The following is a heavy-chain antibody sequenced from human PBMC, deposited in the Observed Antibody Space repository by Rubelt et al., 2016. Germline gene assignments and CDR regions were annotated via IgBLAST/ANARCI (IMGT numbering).Heavy chain of an antibody. CDR3: ARDGRPSDI. J-gene: IGHJ3*02. D-gene: IGHD6-6*01. CDR1: GYSISSGYY. Sequence: QVQLQESGPGLVKPSETLSLTCTVSGYSISSGYYWGWIRQPPGKGLEWIGTVYHSGSTYYNPSLKSRVTISVDTSKNQFSLKLSAGTAADTAVYYWARDGRPSDIWGQGTMVTVSS. V-gene: IGHV4-38-2*02. CDR2: VYHSGST.